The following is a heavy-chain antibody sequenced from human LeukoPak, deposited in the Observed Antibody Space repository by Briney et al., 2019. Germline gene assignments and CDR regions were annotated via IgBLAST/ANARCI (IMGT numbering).Heavy chain of an antibody. D-gene: IGHD4-23*01. CDR3: ASGTTVDLFDY. Sequence: GRSLRLSCAASGFTFSSYAMHWVRQAPGKGLEWVAVISYDGSNKYYADSVKGRFTISRDNSKNTLYLQVNSLRAEDTAVYYCASGTTVDLFDYWGQGTLVTVSS. CDR1: GFTFSSYA. J-gene: IGHJ4*02. CDR2: ISYDGSNK. V-gene: IGHV3-30-3*01.